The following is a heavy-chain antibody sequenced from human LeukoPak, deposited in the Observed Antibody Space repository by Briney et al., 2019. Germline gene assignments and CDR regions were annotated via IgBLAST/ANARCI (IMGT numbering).Heavy chain of an antibody. Sequence: SETLSLTCSVSGGSISRSSYYWGWIRQPPGKGLEWIGSIYYRGSTNYNLSLKSRVTISADTSKNQFSLRLSSVTAADAAVYYCARMGDEPPPYFDYWGQGMLVSVSS. CDR1: GGSISRSSYY. CDR3: ARMGDEPPPYFDY. CDR2: IYYRGST. D-gene: IGHD1-14*01. V-gene: IGHV4-39*01. J-gene: IGHJ4*02.